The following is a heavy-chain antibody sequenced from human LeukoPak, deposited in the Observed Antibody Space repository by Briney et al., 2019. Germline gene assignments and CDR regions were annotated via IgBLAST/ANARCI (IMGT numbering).Heavy chain of an antibody. J-gene: IGHJ4*02. D-gene: IGHD4-23*01. V-gene: IGHV3-74*01. Sequence: GGSLRLSCAASRFNVNNYWMHWVRQAPGKGLVWVSRINEDGRVTSYAGSVRGRFTISRGSVENTLHLQMNSLRAEDTAVYYCAKDFGGNSDYWGQGTLVTVSS. CDR3: AKDFGGNSDY. CDR1: RFNVNNYW. CDR2: INEDGRVT.